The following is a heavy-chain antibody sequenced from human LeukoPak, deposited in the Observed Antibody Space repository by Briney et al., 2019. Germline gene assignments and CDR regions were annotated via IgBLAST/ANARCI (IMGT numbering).Heavy chain of an antibody. CDR2: IYYSGST. Sequence: SQTLSLTCTVSGGSISSGGYYWSWIRQHPGKGLEWIGYIYYSGSTYYNPSLKSRVTISVDTSKNQSSLKLSSVTAADTAVYYCARDLRVDFWSGYYGYYYYGMDVWGQGTAVTVSS. CDR1: GGSISSGGYY. J-gene: IGHJ6*02. CDR3: ARDLRVDFWSGYYGYYYYGMDV. D-gene: IGHD3-3*01. V-gene: IGHV4-31*03.